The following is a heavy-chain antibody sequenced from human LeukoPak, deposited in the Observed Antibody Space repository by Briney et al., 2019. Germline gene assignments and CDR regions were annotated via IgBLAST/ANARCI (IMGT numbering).Heavy chain of an antibody. Sequence: GGSLRLSCAASGFTFSSYAMSWVRQAPGKGLEWVSAISGSGGSAYYADSVKGQFTISRDNSKNTLYLQMNSLRAEDTAVYYCARTRRPTVTKAEGWFDPWGQGTLVTVSS. CDR3: ARTRRPTVTKAEGWFDP. CDR1: GFTFSSYA. D-gene: IGHD4-17*01. CDR2: ISGSGGSA. V-gene: IGHV3-23*01. J-gene: IGHJ5*02.